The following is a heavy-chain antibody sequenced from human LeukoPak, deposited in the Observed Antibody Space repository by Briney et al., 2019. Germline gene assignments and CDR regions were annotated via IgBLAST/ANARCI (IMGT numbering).Heavy chain of an antibody. CDR2: IYYSGST. V-gene: IGHV4-30-4*08. CDR1: GGSISRSAYF. D-gene: IGHD2-2*01. J-gene: IGHJ6*04. CDR3: ARAHRYCSSTSCYGMDV. Sequence: SETLSLTCTVSGGSISRSAYFWSWIRQYPGKGLEWIGYIYYSGSTYYNPSLKSRVTISVDTSKNQFSLKLSSVTAADTAVYYCARAHRYCSSTSCYGMDVWGKGTTVTVSS.